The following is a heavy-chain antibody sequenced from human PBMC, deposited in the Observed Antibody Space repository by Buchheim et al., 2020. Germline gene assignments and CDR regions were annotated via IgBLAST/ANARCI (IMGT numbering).Heavy chain of an antibody. V-gene: IGHV3-30*01. Sequence: QVQLVESGGGVVQPGRSLRLSCAASGFTFSSYAMHWVRQAPGKGLEWVAVISYDGSNKYYADSVKGRFTISRDNSKNTLYLQMNSLRAEDTAVYYCARGGITILDTYCGQRTL. CDR2: ISYDGSNK. D-gene: IGHD3-3*01. J-gene: IGHJ4*02. CDR1: GFTFSSYA. CDR3: ARGGITILDTY.